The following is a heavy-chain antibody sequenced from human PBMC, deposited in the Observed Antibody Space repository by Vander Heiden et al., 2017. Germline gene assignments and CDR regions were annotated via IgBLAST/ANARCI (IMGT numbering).Heavy chain of an antibody. CDR3: ARARVVGATDYYYYGMDV. D-gene: IGHD1-26*01. CDR1: GFTFSSYE. J-gene: IGHJ6*02. CDR2: ISSSGSTI. V-gene: IGHV3-48*03. Sequence: EVQLVASGGGLVQPGGSLRLSCAASGFTFSSYEMNWVRQAPGNGLEWVSYISSSGSTIYYADAVKGRFTISRDNANNSLYLQMNSLRAEDTAVYYCARARVVGATDYYYYGMDVWGQGTTATVSS.